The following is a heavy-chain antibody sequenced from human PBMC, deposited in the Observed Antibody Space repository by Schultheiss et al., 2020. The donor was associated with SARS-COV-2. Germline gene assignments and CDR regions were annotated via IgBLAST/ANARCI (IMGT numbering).Heavy chain of an antibody. CDR3: ARDDYGDYPDYYYYYGMDV. Sequence: GGSLRLSCAASGFTFSSYEMNWVRQAPGKGLEWVSYISSSGSTIYYADSVKGRFTISRDNAKNSLYLQMNSLRAEDTAVYYCARDDYGDYPDYYYYYGMDVWGQGTTVTVSS. J-gene: IGHJ6*02. D-gene: IGHD4-17*01. CDR2: ISSSGSTI. V-gene: IGHV3-48*03. CDR1: GFTFSSYE.